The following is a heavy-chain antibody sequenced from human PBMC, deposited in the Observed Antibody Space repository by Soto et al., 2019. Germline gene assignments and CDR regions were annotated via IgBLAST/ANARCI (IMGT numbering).Heavy chain of an antibody. Sequence: QVQLVQSETEVKKPGSAVKVSCKASGGTFNTYAMNWVRQAPGQGLEWMGGIIPMFDTPRYAQKFQGRVTITVEESATTACMELISLRSDDTAVYYCKTSIGSGGVIGGFDYWGQGTLVTVSS. D-gene: IGHD3-16*02. CDR2: IIPMFDTP. CDR1: GGTFNTYA. J-gene: IGHJ4*02. V-gene: IGHV1-69*01. CDR3: KTSIGSGGVIGGFDY.